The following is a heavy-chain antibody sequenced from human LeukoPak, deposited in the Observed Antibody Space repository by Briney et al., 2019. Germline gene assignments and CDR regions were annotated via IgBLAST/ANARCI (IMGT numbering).Heavy chain of an antibody. V-gene: IGHV3-23*01. J-gene: IGHJ4*02. CDR2: ITSGGGSNV. CDR1: GFTFSSHA. CDR3: ARHGSWSFDY. D-gene: IGHD6-13*01. Sequence: GGSLRLSCAASGFTFSSHAMSWVRQAPGKGLEWVSAITSGGGSNVYYTDSLKGRFTISRDNSKNTLYLQMNSLRAEDTAVYYCARHGSWSFDYWGQGTLVTVSA.